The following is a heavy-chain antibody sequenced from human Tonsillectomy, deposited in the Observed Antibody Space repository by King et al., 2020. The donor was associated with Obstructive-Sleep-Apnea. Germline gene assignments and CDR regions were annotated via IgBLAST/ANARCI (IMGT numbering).Heavy chain of an antibody. CDR2: ISGSGLST. CDR1: QFTFSTFD. V-gene: IGHV3-23*04. Sequence: VQLVESGGGWIQPEGSLRLSCVASQFTFSTFDMNWVRQAPGKGLEWVSVISGSGLSTYYADSVKGRFTISRDYSKNTLFLQMNSLRPEDTAVYYCAKSLPGGLVPHYYYGLDVWGQGTTVTVSS. CDR3: AKSLPGGLVPHYYYGLDV. D-gene: IGHD3-16*01. J-gene: IGHJ6*02.